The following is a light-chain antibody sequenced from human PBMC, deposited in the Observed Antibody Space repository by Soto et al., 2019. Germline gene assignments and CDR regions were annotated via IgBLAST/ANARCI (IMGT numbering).Light chain of an antibody. CDR2: DNN. V-gene: IGLV1-44*01. CDR3: AAWDDSLNGYV. CDR1: SSNIGRNT. J-gene: IGLJ1*01. Sequence: QSALTHPPSASGTPGQRVTISCSGSSSNIGRNTVNWYQQLPGTAPKLLIYDNNQRPSGVPDRFSGSKSGTSASLAISGLQSEDEADYYCAAWDDSLNGYVFATGTKVTVL.